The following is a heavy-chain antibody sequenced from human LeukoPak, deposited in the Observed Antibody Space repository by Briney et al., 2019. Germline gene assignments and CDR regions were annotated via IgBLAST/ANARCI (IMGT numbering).Heavy chain of an antibody. CDR2: INPSGGST. Sequence: ASVKVSCKASGYTFTTYYIHWVRQAPGQGLEWMGTINPSGGSTSFVQKFQGRVTMTRDMSTSTVYMELSSLRSEDTAVYYCARSFGASQQYSSSWYYYYMDVWGKGTTVTVSS. CDR3: ARSFGASQQYSSSWYYYYMDV. J-gene: IGHJ6*03. CDR1: GYTFTTYY. V-gene: IGHV1-46*01. D-gene: IGHD6-13*01.